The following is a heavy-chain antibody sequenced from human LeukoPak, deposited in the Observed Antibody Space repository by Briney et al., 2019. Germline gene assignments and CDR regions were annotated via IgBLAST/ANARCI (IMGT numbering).Heavy chain of an antibody. J-gene: IGHJ4*02. CDR2: ISSSSSYI. CDR3: ARVGIAVAGSPFDY. CDR1: GLTFSSYS. Sequence: GGSLRLSCAASGLTFSSYSMNWVRQAPGKGLEWVSSISSSSSYIYYADSVKGRLTISRDNAKNSLYLQMNSLRAEDTAVYYCARVGIAVAGSPFDYWGQGTLVTVSS. V-gene: IGHV3-21*01. D-gene: IGHD6-19*01.